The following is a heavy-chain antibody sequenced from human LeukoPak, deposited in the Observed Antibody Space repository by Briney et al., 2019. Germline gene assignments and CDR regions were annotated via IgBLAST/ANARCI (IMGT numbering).Heavy chain of an antibody. D-gene: IGHD1-7*01. V-gene: IGHV3-11*04. CDR3: ARSVLTGTDYFDY. CDR2: MSNSGGTI. CDR1: GFSFTDYY. J-gene: IGHJ4*02. Sequence: GGSLRLSCAASGFSFTDYYMSWIRQAPGKGLEWVSYMSNSGGTIYYADSVKGRFSISRDNTKNSLYLQMNSLRAEDTAVYYCARSVLTGTDYFDYWGQGTLVTVSS.